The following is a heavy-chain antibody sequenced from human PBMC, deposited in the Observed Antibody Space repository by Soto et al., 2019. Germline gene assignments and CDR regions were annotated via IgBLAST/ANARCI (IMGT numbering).Heavy chain of an antibody. D-gene: IGHD2-8*01. J-gene: IGHJ5*02. CDR3: TAVSMVTNA. CDR2: IKSKTAGGTT. Sequence: EVQLVESGGGLVKPGGSLRLSCAASGFTLSNAWMSWVRQAPGTGLEWVGRIKSKTAGGTTDFAAPVKDRCTISRDDSKNTLYLQMKSLIAEDTVVYYCTAVSMVTNAWGQGTVVTVSS. CDR1: GFTLSNAW. V-gene: IGHV3-15*01.